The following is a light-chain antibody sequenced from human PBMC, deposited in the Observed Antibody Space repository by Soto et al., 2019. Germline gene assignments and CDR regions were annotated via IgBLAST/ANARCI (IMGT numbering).Light chain of an antibody. CDR3: QQSYSTPWT. CDR1: QSVRNY. CDR2: TSS. V-gene: IGKV1-39*01. J-gene: IGKJ1*01. Sequence: DIQMTQSPSSLSASVGDRVTIACRASQSVRNYLNWHQQKPGKAPHLLIYTSSSLHSGVSSRFSGSGSGTDFTLTISSLQPDDYATYFCQQSYSTPWTFGQGTKVEIK.